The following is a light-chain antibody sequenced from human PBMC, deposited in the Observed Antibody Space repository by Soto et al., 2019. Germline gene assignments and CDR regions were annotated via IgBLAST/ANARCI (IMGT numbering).Light chain of an antibody. CDR1: QSVSSY. CDR2: DAS. CDR3: QQRSNWPSVGFT. Sequence: EIVLTQSPATLSLSPGERATLSCRASQSVSSYLAWYQQKPGQAPRLLIYDASNRATGIPARFSGSGSGTDFTLTISSLEPEDFAVYYCQQRSNWPSVGFTFGPGTKVDIK. V-gene: IGKV3-11*01. J-gene: IGKJ3*01.